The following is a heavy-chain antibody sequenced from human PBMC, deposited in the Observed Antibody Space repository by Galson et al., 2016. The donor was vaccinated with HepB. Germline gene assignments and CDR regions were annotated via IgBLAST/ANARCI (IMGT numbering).Heavy chain of an antibody. V-gene: IGHV3-30-3*01. CDR3: AGDLPDYVIYLIQYAFDY. D-gene: IGHD4-17*01. Sequence: SLRLSCAASGFTFSNYAMHWVRQAPGKGLEWVAVISYDGSNKYYADSVKGRFTISRDNSKNTLYLQMNSLRVEDTAVYYCAGDLPDYVIYLIQYAFDYWGQGTLVTVSS. CDR2: ISYDGSNK. J-gene: IGHJ4*02. CDR1: GFTFSNYA.